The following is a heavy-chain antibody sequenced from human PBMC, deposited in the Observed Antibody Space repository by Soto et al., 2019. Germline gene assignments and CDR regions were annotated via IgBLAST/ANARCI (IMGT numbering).Heavy chain of an antibody. CDR3: ARDFEY. J-gene: IGHJ4*02. CDR2: INSDGSST. V-gene: IGHV3-74*01. Sequence: GGSLRLSCEASGFTFSTFWMHWVRQAPGKGLVWVSRINSDGSSTYYADSVKGRVTISRDNAKNTLYLQVNSLRPEDTAVYYCARDFEYWGQGTLVTVSS. CDR1: GFTFSTFW.